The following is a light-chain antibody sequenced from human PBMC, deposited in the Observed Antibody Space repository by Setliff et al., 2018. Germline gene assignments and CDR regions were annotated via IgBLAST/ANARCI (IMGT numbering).Light chain of an antibody. V-gene: IGLV2-23*02. CDR2: EVA. J-gene: IGLJ3*02. Sequence: QSVLAQPASVSGSPGQSITISCTGTSSDVGNYNLVFWYQQHPGKAPKLIIYEVAKRSSGVSDRFSGSKSGNTASLTISRLQSEDEADYHCCSYAGSRTVVFGGGTKVTVL. CDR1: SSDVGNYNL. CDR3: CSYAGSRTVV.